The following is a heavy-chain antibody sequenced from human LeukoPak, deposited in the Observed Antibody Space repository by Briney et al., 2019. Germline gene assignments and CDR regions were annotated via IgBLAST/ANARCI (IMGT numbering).Heavy chain of an antibody. J-gene: IGHJ6*03. CDR2: ISYDGSNK. CDR1: GFTFSSYA. CDR3: ARGRGYDFWSGYQDGYMDV. Sequence: GGSLRLSCAASGFTFSSYAMHWVRQAPGKGLEWVAVISYDGSNKYYADSVKGRFTISRDNSKNTLYLQMNSLRSEDTAVYYCARGRGYDFWSGYQDGYMDVWGKGTTVTVSS. V-gene: IGHV3-30-3*01. D-gene: IGHD3-3*01.